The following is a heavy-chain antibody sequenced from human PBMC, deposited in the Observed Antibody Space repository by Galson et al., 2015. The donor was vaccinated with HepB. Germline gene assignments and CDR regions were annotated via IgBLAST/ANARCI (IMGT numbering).Heavy chain of an antibody. CDR3: AKDIVVVTAISFDY. D-gene: IGHD2-21*02. CDR1: GFTFSNAW. Sequence: SLRLSCAASGFTFSNAWMSWVRQAPGKGLEWVGRIKSKTDGGTTDYAAPVKGRFTISRDDSKNTLYLQMNSLGAEDTAVYYCAKDIVVVTAISFDYWGQGTLVTVSS. V-gene: IGHV3-15*01. J-gene: IGHJ4*02. CDR2: IKSKTDGGTT.